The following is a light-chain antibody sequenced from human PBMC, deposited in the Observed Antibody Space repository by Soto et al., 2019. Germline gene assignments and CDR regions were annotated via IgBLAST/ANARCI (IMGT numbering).Light chain of an antibody. CDR1: QSVSSN. CDR2: GAS. J-gene: IGKJ1*01. V-gene: IGKV3-15*01. Sequence: EIVMTQSPATLSVSPGERATLSCRASQSVSSNLAWYQQKPGQAPMHLIYGASTRPTGIPARFSGSGSGTEFTLTISSLQSEDFAVYYCQQYNNWPQTFGQGTKVEIK. CDR3: QQYNNWPQT.